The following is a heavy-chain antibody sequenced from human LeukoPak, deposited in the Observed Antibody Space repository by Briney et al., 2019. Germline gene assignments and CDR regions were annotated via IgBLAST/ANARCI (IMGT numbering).Heavy chain of an antibody. CDR3: ARLKDYYFGMDV. CDR2: IFHIGST. V-gene: IGHV4-59*01. J-gene: IGHJ6*02. CDR1: GGSISTYY. Sequence: SETLSLTCTVSGGSISTYYWSWIQQPPGKGLEWIGYIFHIGSTNYNPSLKSRVTISVDTSKNQFSLKLSSVTAADTAVYYCARLKDYYFGMDVWGQGTTVTVSS.